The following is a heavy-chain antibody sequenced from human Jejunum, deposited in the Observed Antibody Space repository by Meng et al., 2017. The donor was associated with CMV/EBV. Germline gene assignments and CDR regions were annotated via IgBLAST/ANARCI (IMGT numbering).Heavy chain of an antibody. CDR2: IKSNSDGGTA. J-gene: IGHJ4*02. Sequence: TFIYAWMSWVRQAPGKGLEWVGRIKSNSDGGTADYAAPVKGGFTFSRDDSKNTFYLQMNSLKTEDTAVYYCAADDYGSGSYLFDYWGQGTLVTVSS. CDR1: TFIYAW. V-gene: IGHV3-15*01. CDR3: AADDYGSGSYLFDY. D-gene: IGHD3-10*01.